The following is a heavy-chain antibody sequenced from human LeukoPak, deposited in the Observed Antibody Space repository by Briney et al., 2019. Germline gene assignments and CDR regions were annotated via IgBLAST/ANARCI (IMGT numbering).Heavy chain of an antibody. CDR2: ITYNAGAM. V-gene: IGHV3-11*01. Sequence: GGSLRLTCAASGSALSDFYMSWIRQAPGTGLEWVSYITYNAGAMYYADSLKGRFTISRDNAKNSLYLQMNSLRAEDTAVYYCARGHLEWGAWGQGTLVTVSS. D-gene: IGHD3-16*01. CDR3: ARGHLEWGA. J-gene: IGHJ5*02. CDR1: GSALSDFY.